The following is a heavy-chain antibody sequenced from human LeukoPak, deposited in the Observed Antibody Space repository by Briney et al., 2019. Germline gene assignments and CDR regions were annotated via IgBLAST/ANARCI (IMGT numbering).Heavy chain of an antibody. CDR2: IIPFFGTA. CDR3: AREMGVYYFDY. CDR1: GYSFSNYA. V-gene: IGHV1-69*06. D-gene: IGHD2-8*01. J-gene: IGHJ4*02. Sequence: GASVKVSCKTSGYSFSNYAISWVRQAPGQGLEWMGGIIPFFGTANYAQKFQGRVTITADKSTSTAYMELSSLRSEDTAVYYCAREMGVYYFDYWGQGTLVTVSS.